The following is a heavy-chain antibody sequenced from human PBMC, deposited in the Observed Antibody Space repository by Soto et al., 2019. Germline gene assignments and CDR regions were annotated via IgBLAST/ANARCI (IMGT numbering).Heavy chain of an antibody. CDR1: GGSISSYY. V-gene: IGHV4-59*12. Sequence: SETLSLTCTVSGGSISSYYWSWIRQPPGKGLEWIGYIYYSGSTNYNPSLKSRVTISVDTSKNQFSLKLSSVTAADTAVYYCARDPDPKGYSGYYYYGMDVWGQGTTVTVSS. CDR2: IYYSGST. J-gene: IGHJ6*02. D-gene: IGHD5-12*01. CDR3: ARDPDPKGYSGYYYYGMDV.